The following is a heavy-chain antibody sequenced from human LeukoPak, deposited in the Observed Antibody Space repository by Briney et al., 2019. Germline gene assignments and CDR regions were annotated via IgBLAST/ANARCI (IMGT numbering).Heavy chain of an antibody. CDR2: ISGSGGIT. D-gene: IGHD3-22*01. Sequence: TGGSLRLSCAASGITFSSYAMSWLRQAPGKGLEWVSAISGSGGITYYADSVKGRFTISRDNSKNTLYLQMNSLRADHTAVYYRAIDRAVEVINNWFDPWGQGTLVTVSS. V-gene: IGHV3-23*01. CDR1: GITFSSYA. J-gene: IGHJ5*02. CDR3: AIDRAVEVINNWFDP.